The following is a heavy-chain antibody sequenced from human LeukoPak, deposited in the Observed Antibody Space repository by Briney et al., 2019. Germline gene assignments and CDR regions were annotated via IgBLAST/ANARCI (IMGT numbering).Heavy chain of an antibody. CDR1: GFTFSSYS. D-gene: IGHD6-19*01. V-gene: IGHV3-48*02. Sequence: LAGGSLRLSCAASGFTFSSYSMNWVRQAPGKGLEWVSYITSSSSIIYNADSVKGRFTISRDNAKNSLYLQMNSLRDEDTAVYYCARDAGYSSGWSHWYFDLWGRGILVTVSS. J-gene: IGHJ2*01. CDR2: ITSSSSII. CDR3: ARDAGYSSGWSHWYFDL.